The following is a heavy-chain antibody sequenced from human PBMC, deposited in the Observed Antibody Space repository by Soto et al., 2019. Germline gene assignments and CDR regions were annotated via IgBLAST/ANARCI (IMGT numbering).Heavy chain of an antibody. J-gene: IGHJ4*02. CDR3: ARVGPPYIVVVPAAMDY. Sequence: GGSLRLSCAASGFTFSSYSMNWVRQAPGKGLEWVSYISSSSSTIYYADSVKGRFTISRDNAKNSLYLQMNSLRAEDTAVYYCARVGPPYIVVVPAAMDYWGQGTLVTVSS. V-gene: IGHV3-48*01. D-gene: IGHD2-2*01. CDR2: ISSSSSTI. CDR1: GFTFSSYS.